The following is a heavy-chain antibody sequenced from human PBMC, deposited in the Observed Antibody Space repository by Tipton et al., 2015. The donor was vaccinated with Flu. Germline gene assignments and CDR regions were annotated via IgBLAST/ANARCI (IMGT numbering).Heavy chain of an antibody. J-gene: IGHJ6*02. V-gene: IGHV4-4*07. CDR2: IYTSGST. D-gene: IGHD2-15*01. CDR3: ARDNVYCSGGSCYSHYYYGMDV. CDR1: GGSISSYY. Sequence: LRLSCTDPGGSISSYYWSWIRQPAGKGLEWIGRIYTSGSTNYNPSRKSRVTMSVDTSKNQFSLKLSSVTAADTAVYYCARDNVYCSGGSCYSHYYYGMDVWGQGTTVTVSS.